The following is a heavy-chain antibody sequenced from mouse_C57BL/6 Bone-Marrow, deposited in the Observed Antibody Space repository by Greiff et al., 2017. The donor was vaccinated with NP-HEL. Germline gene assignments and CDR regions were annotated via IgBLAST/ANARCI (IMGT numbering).Heavy chain of an antibody. D-gene: IGHD2-1*01. CDR3: ASDYGNYVRFAY. Sequence: QVQLQQPGAELVKPGASVKMSCKASGYTFTSYWITWVKQRPGQGLEWIGRIDPNSGGTKYNEKLQSKATLTVDKPSSTAYMQLSSLTSEDSAVYYCASDYGNYVRFAYWGQGTLVTVSA. CDR2: IDPNSGGT. CDR1: GYTFTSYW. J-gene: IGHJ3*01. V-gene: IGHV1-72*01.